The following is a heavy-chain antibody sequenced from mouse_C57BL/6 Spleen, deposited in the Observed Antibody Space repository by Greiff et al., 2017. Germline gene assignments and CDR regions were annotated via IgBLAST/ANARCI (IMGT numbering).Heavy chain of an antibody. CDR1: GFNIKDDY. CDR3: TNDVGGYYAMGY. D-gene: IGHD2-12*01. CDR2: IDPENGDT. V-gene: IGHV14-4*01. Sequence: VQLQQSGAELVRPGASVKLSCTASGFNIKDDYMHWVKQRPEQGLEWIGWIDPENGDTEYASKFQGKATIAADTSSNTAYLQLSSLTSEDTAVYYCTNDVGGYYAMGYWGQGTSVTVSS. J-gene: IGHJ4*01.